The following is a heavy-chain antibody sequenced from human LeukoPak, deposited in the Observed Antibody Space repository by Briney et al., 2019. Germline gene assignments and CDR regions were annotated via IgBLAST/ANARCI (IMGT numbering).Heavy chain of an antibody. V-gene: IGHV3-48*03. CDR2: ISSSGSTR. D-gene: IGHD3-10*02. Sequence: GGSLRLSCAATGFTFSSYEMNWVRQVAGKWLEWVSYISSSGSTRYYADSVKGRFTIPRDNAKNSLYLQMNSLRAENTAVYYCAELGITMIGGVWGKGTTVTISS. CDR1: GFTFSSYE. J-gene: IGHJ6*04. CDR3: AELGITMIGGV.